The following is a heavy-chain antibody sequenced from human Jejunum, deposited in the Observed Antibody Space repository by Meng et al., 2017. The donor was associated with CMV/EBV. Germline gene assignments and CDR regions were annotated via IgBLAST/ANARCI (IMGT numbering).Heavy chain of an antibody. V-gene: IGHV3-53*01. CDR2: IYSSGRT. J-gene: IGHJ6*02. CDR3: ARPSTPSYYYGMDV. D-gene: IGHD2/OR15-2a*01. CDR1: GLSVSNRY. Sequence: ASGLSVSNRYMNWVRQAPGKGLEWVSVIYSSGRTFYADSVKGRFTVSRDSSQNTVFLQMNNLRGEDTAIYYCARPSTPSYYYGMDVWGQGTTVTVSS.